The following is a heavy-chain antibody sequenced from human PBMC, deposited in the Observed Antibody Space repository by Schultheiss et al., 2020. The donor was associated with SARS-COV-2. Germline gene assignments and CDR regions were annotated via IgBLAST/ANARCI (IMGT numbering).Heavy chain of an antibody. D-gene: IGHD2-2*01. V-gene: IGHV4-34*01. CDR2: INHSGST. Sequence: SQTLSLTCTVSGGSISSYYWSWIRQPPGKGLEWIGEINHSGSTYYNPSLKSRVTISVDTSKNQFSLKLSSVTAADTAVYYCARVGDQLLYWFDPWGQGTLVTVSS. CDR3: ARVGDQLLYWFDP. CDR1: GGSISSYY. J-gene: IGHJ5*02.